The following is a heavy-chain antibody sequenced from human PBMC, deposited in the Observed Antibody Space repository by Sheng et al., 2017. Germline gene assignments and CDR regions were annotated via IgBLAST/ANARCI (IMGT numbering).Heavy chain of an antibody. V-gene: IGHV4-34*01. CDR2: INHSGST. CDR1: GGSFSGYY. CDR3: ARGPPITIFGVLNDAFDI. J-gene: IGHJ3*02. D-gene: IGHD3-3*01. Sequence: QVQLQQWGAGLLKPSETLSLTCAVYGGSFSGYYWSWIRQPPGKGLEWIGEINHSGSTNYNPSLKSRVTISVDTSKNQFSLKLSSVTAADTAVYYCARGPPITIFGVLNDAFDIWGQGTMVNVSS.